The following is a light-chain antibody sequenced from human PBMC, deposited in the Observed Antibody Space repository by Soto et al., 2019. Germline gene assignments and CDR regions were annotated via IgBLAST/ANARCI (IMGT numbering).Light chain of an antibody. V-gene: IGKV1-5*01. CDR3: QQYMSYS. J-gene: IGKJ1*01. CDR1: QIISNW. CDR2: HAS. Sequence: DIQMTQSPSTLPASVGDRVTITCRASQIISNWLDCYHQKPGTAPKLLIYHASNLESGVRSRFSGSGSGTEFTLSIRSLEHDDFETYYCQQYMSYSFGQGTKV.